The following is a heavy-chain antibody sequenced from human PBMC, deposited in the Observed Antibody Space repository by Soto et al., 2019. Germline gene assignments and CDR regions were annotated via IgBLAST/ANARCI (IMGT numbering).Heavy chain of an antibody. CDR1: GGTFSSYA. CDR3: ARERSSGSEDYFDY. D-gene: IGHD2-15*01. Sequence: SVKVSCKASGGTFSSYAISWVRQAPGQGLEWMGGIIPIFGTANYAQKFQGRVTITADKSTSTAYMELSSLRSEGTAVYYCARERSSGSEDYFDYWGQGTLVTVSS. J-gene: IGHJ4*02. CDR2: IIPIFGTA. V-gene: IGHV1-69*06.